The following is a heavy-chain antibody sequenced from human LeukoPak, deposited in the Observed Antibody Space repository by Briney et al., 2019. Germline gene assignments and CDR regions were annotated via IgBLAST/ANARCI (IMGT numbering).Heavy chain of an antibody. J-gene: IGHJ6*02. Sequence: SETLSLTCGVSGASVSSIGYSWSWIRQPPGRGLEWIGYIYQSGSTSYNPSLQSRVTISIDRSKNQFSLNLSSVTAADTAVYYCARDHRERQRYSSGHTSHYYYGMDVWGQGTTVTVSS. CDR3: ARDHRERQRYSSGHTSHYYYGMDV. V-gene: IGHV4-30-2*01. CDR2: IYQSGST. D-gene: IGHD6-19*01. CDR1: GASVSSIGYS.